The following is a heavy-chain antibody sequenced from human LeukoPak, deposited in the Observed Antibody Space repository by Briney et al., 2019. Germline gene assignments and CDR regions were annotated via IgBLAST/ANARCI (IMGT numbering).Heavy chain of an antibody. CDR2: IRSKAYGGTT. Sequence: GGSLRLSCTASGFTFGDYAMSWVRQAPGKGLEWVGFIRSKAYGGTTEYAASVKGRFTISRDDSKSIAYLQMNSLKTEDTAVYYCNWVSGSDFDYWGQGTLVTVSS. D-gene: IGHD6-19*01. J-gene: IGHJ4*02. CDR3: NWVSGSDFDY. V-gene: IGHV3-49*04. CDR1: GFTFGDYA.